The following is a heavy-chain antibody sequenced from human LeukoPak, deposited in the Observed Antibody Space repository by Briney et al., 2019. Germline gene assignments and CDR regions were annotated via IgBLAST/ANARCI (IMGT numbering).Heavy chain of an antibody. CDR3: ARNILDAFGF. CDR2: IYNDGST. J-gene: IGHJ3*01. Sequence: GSLRLHCAASGLTVRSSYRSWVRQAPGKGLEWVSIIYNDGSTYYADSMKGRFTISRDNSKNTLYLQVNSLRAEDTAMYYCARNILDAFGFRGQGTMVTVSS. CDR1: GLTVRSSY. V-gene: IGHV3-53*01.